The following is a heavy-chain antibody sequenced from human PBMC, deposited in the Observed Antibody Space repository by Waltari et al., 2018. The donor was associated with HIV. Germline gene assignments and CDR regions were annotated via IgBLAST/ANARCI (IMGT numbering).Heavy chain of an antibody. V-gene: IGHV1-2*04. CDR1: GYTFTGYY. J-gene: IGHJ5*02. CDR3: ARDRTYYGSGTRVNWFDP. CDR2: INPNRGGT. D-gene: IGHD3-10*01. Sequence: QVQLVQSGAEVKKPGASVKVSCKASGYTFTGYYMHWVRQAPGQGLEWMGWINPNRGGTNYAQKFQGWVTMTRDTSISTAYMELSRLRSDDTAVYYCARDRTYYGSGTRVNWFDPWGQGTLVTVSS.